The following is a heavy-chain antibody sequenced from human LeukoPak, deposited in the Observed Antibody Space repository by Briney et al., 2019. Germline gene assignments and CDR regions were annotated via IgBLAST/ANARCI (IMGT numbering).Heavy chain of an antibody. CDR2: ITSTGADT. Sequence: GGSLRLSCAASGFTFSSYALTWVRQAPGKGLEWVSGITSTGADTHYAASVKGRFTISRDNSENTLYLQMNSLRAEETALYSCARGAITGHYDYWGQGTLVTVSS. J-gene: IGHJ4*02. CDR1: GFTFSSYA. D-gene: IGHD2-21*01. CDR3: ARGAITGHYDY. V-gene: IGHV3-23*01.